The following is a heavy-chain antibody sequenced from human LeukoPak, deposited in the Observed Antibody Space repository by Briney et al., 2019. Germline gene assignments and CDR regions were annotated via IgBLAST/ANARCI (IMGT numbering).Heavy chain of an antibody. J-gene: IGHJ4*02. V-gene: IGHV3-21*01. Sequence: GGSLRLSCAASGFTFSSYSMNWVRQAPGKGLEWVSSISSISSYIYYADSVNGRFTISRDNAKNSRYLQMNSLVAEDTAVYYCARASKVATTCIAYWGQGTLVTVSS. CDR1: GFTFSSYS. D-gene: IGHD5-12*01. CDR3: ARASKVATTCIAY. CDR2: ISSISSYI.